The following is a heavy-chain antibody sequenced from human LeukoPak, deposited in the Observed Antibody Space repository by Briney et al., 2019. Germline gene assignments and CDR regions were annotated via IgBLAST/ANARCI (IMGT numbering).Heavy chain of an antibody. Sequence: GGSLRLSCAASGFTFSSYAMSWVRQAPGKGLEWVSAISGSGGSTYYADSVKGRFTISRDNSKNTLYLQMNSLRAEDTAVYYCAKGRRSPPYYYDSSQFDYWGQGTLVTVSS. J-gene: IGHJ4*02. D-gene: IGHD3-22*01. CDR3: AKGRRSPPYYYDSSQFDY. V-gene: IGHV3-23*01. CDR1: GFTFSSYA. CDR2: ISGSGGST.